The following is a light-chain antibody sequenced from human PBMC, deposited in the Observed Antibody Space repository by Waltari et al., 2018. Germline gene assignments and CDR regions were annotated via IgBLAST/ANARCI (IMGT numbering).Light chain of an antibody. CDR1: QSVSNY. CDR3: QQRVHWPMYT. CDR2: DAS. J-gene: IGKJ2*01. Sequence: EIVLTQSPPTLSLSPGERATLSCRASQSVSNYLAWYQQRPGQAPRVLIYDASSRATGIPTRFSGSGSGTDFTPTISSLQPEDSAVYYCQQRVHWPMYTFGQGTKLEIK. V-gene: IGKV3-11*01.